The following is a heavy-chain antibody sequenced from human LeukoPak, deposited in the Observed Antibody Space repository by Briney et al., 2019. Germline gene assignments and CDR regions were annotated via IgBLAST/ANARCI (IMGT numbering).Heavy chain of an antibody. V-gene: IGHV3-30*02. D-gene: IGHD1-26*01. CDR2: IRYDGSNK. Sequence: PGGSLRLSCAASGFTFSSYGMHWVRQAPGKGLEWVAFIRYDGSNKYYADSVKGRFTISRDNSKNTLYLQMNSLRAEDTAVYYCAKPNSGSYYRTADFDYWGQGTLVTVSS. CDR3: AKPNSGSYYRTADFDY. CDR1: GFTFSSYG. J-gene: IGHJ4*02.